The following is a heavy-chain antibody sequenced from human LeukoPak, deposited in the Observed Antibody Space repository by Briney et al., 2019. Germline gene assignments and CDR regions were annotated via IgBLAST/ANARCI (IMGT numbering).Heavy chain of an antibody. CDR1: GFTFSSYG. J-gene: IGHJ6*03. CDR3: ARDREGYSYGLPYYYMDV. Sequence: GGSLRLSCAASGFTFSSYGMHWVRQAPGKGLECVAVISYDGFNKYYADSVKGRLTISRDNSKNSLYLQMNSLRAEDTAVYYCARDREGYSYGLPYYYMDVWGKGTTVTISS. D-gene: IGHD5-18*01. CDR2: ISYDGFNK. V-gene: IGHV3-30*03.